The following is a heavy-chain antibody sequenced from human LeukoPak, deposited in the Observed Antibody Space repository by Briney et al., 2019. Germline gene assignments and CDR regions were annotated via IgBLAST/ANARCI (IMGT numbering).Heavy chain of an antibody. CDR1: GFTFHDYA. J-gene: IGHJ4*02. V-gene: IGHV3-9*01. CDR2: ISWNSGSI. CDR3: AKDGGAKGIITAVFDY. Sequence: GGSLRLSCAASGFTFHDYAMHWVRQAPGKGLEWVSGISWNSGSIGYADSVKGRFTISRDNAKNSLYLQMNSLRAEDTALYYCAKDGGAKGIITAVFDYWGQGTLVTVSS. D-gene: IGHD3-22*01.